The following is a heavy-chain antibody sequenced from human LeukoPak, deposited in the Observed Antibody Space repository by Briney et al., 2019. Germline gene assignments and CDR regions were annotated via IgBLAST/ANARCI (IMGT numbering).Heavy chain of an antibody. CDR3: AGAFDI. CDR1: GYTFSIYN. CDR2: ISAYNGNT. J-gene: IGHJ3*02. Sequence: ASVKVSCKASGYTFSIYNMHWVRQAPGQGLEWMGWISAYNGNTNYAQKLQGRVTMTTDTSTSTAYMELSSLRSEDTAVYYCAGAFDIWGQGTMVTVSS. V-gene: IGHV1-18*04.